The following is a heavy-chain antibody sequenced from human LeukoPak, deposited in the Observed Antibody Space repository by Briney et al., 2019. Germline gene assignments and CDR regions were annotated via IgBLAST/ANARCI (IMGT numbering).Heavy chain of an antibody. D-gene: IGHD6-13*01. CDR1: GGSFSGYY. CDR2: IYYSGST. V-gene: IGHV4-34*01. CDR3: ASGAGYSSSWYVYTPVYFDY. Sequence: SETLSLTCAVYGGSFSGYYWSWIRQPPGKGLEWIGSIYYSGSTYYNPSLKSRVTISVDTSKNQFSLKLSSVTAADTAVYYCASGAGYSSSWYVYTPVYFDYWGQGTLVTVSS. J-gene: IGHJ4*02.